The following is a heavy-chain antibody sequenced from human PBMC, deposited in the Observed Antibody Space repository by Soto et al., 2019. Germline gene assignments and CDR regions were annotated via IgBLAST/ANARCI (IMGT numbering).Heavy chain of an antibody. CDR3: VKTSSHSYSPYYYYYYALDV. Sequence: PXGCRRRSCSVSGSTFSSIAMSWVRQAPGQGLEWVAAISGSGDNTYYADSVKGRVTISRDNSKNTLYLQMSSMRDEDTAVYYCVKTSSHSYSPYYYYYYALDVWGQGTKVTVSS. CDR2: ISGSGDNT. D-gene: IGHD1-26*01. CDR1: GSTFSSIA. V-gene: IGHV3-23*01. J-gene: IGHJ6*02.